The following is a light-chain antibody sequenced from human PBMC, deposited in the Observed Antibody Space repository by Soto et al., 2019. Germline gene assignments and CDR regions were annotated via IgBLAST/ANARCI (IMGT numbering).Light chain of an antibody. J-gene: IGLJ2*01. Sequence: QSALTQPASVSGSPGQSITISCTGTSSDVGADTYVSWFQQHPGKVPKVIIYNVSTRPSGISDRFSGSKSGNTASLTISGLEAEDEADYYCSSYAGGFVVFGGGTKLTVL. CDR3: SSYAGGFVV. CDR2: NVS. V-gene: IGLV2-14*01. CDR1: SSDVGADTY.